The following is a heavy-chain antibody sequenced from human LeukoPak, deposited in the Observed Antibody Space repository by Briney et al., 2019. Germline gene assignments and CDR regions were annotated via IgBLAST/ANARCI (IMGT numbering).Heavy chain of an antibody. V-gene: IGHV4-39*07. Sequence: SETLSLTCTVSGGSISSSSYYWGWIRQPPGKGLEWIGSIYYSGSTYYNPSLKSRVTISVDTSKNQFSLKLSSVTAADTAVYYCARRERRYYYGSGSYYNPPRTDYYFDYWGQGTLVTVSS. CDR1: GGSISSSSYY. D-gene: IGHD3-10*01. CDR2: IYYSGST. CDR3: ARRERRYYYGSGSYYNPPRTDYYFDY. J-gene: IGHJ4*02.